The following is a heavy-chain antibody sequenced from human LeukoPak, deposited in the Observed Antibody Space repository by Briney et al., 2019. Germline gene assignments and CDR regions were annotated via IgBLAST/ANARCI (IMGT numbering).Heavy chain of an antibody. CDR2: IIPIFGTA. D-gene: IGHD6-19*01. V-gene: IGHV1-69*05. Sequence: SVKVSCKASGGTFSSYAISWVRQAPGQGLEWMGRIIPIFGTANYAQKFQGRVTITTDASTSTAYMELSSLRSEDTAVYYCARDVGIAVAGNGFDYWGQGTLVTVSS. J-gene: IGHJ4*02. CDR1: GGTFSSYA. CDR3: ARDVGIAVAGNGFDY.